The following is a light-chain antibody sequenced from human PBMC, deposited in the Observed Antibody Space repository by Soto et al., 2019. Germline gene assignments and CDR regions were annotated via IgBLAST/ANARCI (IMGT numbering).Light chain of an antibody. CDR1: NIGSNS. CDR3: ATWDDSLSGHYV. J-gene: IGLJ1*01. V-gene: IGLV3-21*02. Sequence: SYELTQPPSVSVAPGQTARITCGGNNIGSNSVHWYRQKPGQPPVLVVYDDTDRPSGIPERFSGSNSGTSASLAISGLRSEDEADYYCATWDDSLSGHYVFGTGTKLTVL. CDR2: DDT.